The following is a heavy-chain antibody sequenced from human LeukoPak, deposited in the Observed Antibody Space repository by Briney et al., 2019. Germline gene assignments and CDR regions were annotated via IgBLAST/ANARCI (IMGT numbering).Heavy chain of an antibody. Sequence: EASVKVSCKASGYTFTGFYIHWVRQAPGQGLEWMGWINLNSGGTDYAQPFQGRIIVTRDTSITTAYMELTSLTSDDTAIYYCASRPDTSSVTLFDYWGQGALVTVSS. J-gene: IGHJ4*02. CDR3: ASRPDTSSVTLFDY. CDR2: INLNSGGT. D-gene: IGHD6-19*01. CDR1: GYTFTGFY. V-gene: IGHV1-2*02.